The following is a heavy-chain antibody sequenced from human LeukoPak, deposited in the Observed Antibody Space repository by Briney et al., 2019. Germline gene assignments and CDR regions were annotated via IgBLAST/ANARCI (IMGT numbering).Heavy chain of an antibody. J-gene: IGHJ6*03. CDR2: ISAYNGNT. Sequence: GASVKVSCKASGYTFTSYGISWVRQAPGQGLEWMGWISAYNGNTNYAQKLQGRVTMTTDTSTSTAYMELRSLRSDDTAVYYCATLAAAAQGHYYYYYMDVWGKGTTVTVSS. V-gene: IGHV1-18*01. D-gene: IGHD6-13*01. CDR3: ATLAAAAQGHYYYYYMDV. CDR1: GYTFTSYG.